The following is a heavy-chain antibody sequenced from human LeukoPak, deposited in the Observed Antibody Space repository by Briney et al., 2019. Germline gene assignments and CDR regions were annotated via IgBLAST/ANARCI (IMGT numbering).Heavy chain of an antibody. V-gene: IGHV4-34*01. CDR2: IHHSGST. CDR3: ARERMATEVAFDI. J-gene: IGHJ3*02. Sequence: SETLSLTCAVYGASFSGYYWSWIRQPPGKGLEWIGEIHHSGSTNYNPSLKIRVTISADTSKNQFSLKLSSVTAADTAVYYCARERMATEVAFDIWGQGTMVTVSS. CDR1: GASFSGYY. D-gene: IGHD5-24*01.